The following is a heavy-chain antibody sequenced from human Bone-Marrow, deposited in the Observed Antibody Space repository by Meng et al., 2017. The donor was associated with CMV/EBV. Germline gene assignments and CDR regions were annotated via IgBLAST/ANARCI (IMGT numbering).Heavy chain of an antibody. CDR3: AREDRRVYFDY. V-gene: IGHV3-15*01. CDR2: IKSKTDGGTT. Sequence: GGSLRLSCAASGFTFNDAWMTWVRQAPGKGLEWVGRIKSKTDGGTTDYAAPVKGRFTISRDDSKNTLYLQMNSLRAEDTAVYYCAREDRRVYFDYWGQGTLVTVSS. CDR1: GFTFNDAW. J-gene: IGHJ4*02.